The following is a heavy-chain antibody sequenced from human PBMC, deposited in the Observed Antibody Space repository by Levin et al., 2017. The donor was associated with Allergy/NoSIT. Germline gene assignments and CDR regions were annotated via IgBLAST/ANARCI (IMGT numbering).Heavy chain of an antibody. CDR2: ISGSGDST. CDR1: EFTFSSYA. V-gene: IGHV3-23*01. Sequence: GESLKISCAASEFTFSSYAMSWVRQAPGKGLEWVSTISGSGDSTYYADSVKGRFTISRDNAKNTLYLQMNSLRVEDTAAYSCAKDRGCIYGLGVVDPWGRGTVVTVSS. J-gene: IGHJ3*01. D-gene: IGHD5-18*01. CDR3: AKDRGCIYGLGVVDP.